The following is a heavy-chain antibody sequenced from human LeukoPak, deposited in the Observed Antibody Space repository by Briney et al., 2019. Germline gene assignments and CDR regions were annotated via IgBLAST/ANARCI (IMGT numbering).Heavy chain of an antibody. J-gene: IGHJ4*02. CDR3: ARDRVFGGYVDY. CDR2: INPSGGST. V-gene: IGHV1-46*01. CDR1: GYXFSNYY. Sequence: ASVKVSCKASGYXFSNYYIHWVRQAPGQGLEWMGLINPSGGSTDYAQQFQGRVTMDRDTSTSTVYMELSSLRSEDTAVYHCARDRVFGGYVDYWGQGTLVTVSS. D-gene: IGHD2-15*01.